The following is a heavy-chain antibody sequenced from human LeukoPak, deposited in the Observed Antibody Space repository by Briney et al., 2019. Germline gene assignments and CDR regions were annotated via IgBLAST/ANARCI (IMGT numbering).Heavy chain of an antibody. J-gene: IGHJ6*02. V-gene: IGHV3-11*01. D-gene: IGHD2-15*01. CDR1: GFTFSDYY. CDR3: ARDSSDIVVVSTATYYGLDV. CDR2: ISNSGSTL. Sequence: PGGSLRISCAASGFTFSDYYMSWIRQAPGKGLEWVSYISNSGSTLYYTDSVKGRFTISRDNAKNSLYLQMNSLRAEDTAVYYCARDSSDIVVVSTATYYGLDVWGQGTTVTVSS.